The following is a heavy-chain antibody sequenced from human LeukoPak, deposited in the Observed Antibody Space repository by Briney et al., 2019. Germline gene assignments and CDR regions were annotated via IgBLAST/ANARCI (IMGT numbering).Heavy chain of an antibody. J-gene: IGHJ4*02. CDR1: GFTFSNYA. D-gene: IGHD2-15*01. V-gene: IGHV3-23*01. CDR3: AKGGYCSGGSCPDY. CDR2: ISSRGDST. Sequence: GGSLRLSCAASGFTFSNYAMSWVRQVPGRGLEWVSPISSRGDSTYDADSVKGRFTISRDNSKNTLYLQMNSLRAEDTAVYYCAKGGYCSGGSCPDYWGQGTLVTVSS.